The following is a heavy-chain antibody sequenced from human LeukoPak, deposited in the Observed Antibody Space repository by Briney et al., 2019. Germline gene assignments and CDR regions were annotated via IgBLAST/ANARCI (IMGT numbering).Heavy chain of an antibody. Sequence: PSETLSLTCTVSGDSISSTSYYWGWIRQPPGKGLEWIGSIYYSGSTHYNPSLKSRVTISVDTSKNQFSLKLSSVTAADTAVYSCARGRSYDFWSDPSTFDFWGQGTLVTVSS. CDR3: ARGRSYDFWSDPSTFDF. V-gene: IGHV4-39*07. D-gene: IGHD3-3*01. J-gene: IGHJ4*02. CDR1: GDSISSTSYY. CDR2: IYYSGST.